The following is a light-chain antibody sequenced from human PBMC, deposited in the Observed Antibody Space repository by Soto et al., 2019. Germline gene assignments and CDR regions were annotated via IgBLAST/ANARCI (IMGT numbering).Light chain of an antibody. CDR2: GAS. Sequence: EIVMTQSPASLSVSPGDGATLSCRASQSVASNVAWYQQRPGQGPRLLIHGASTRAVGVPARFSGSGSGTDFTLTISSLQSEDFAVYYCQQYHNWPPQYTFGQGTKLQIE. J-gene: IGKJ2*01. V-gene: IGKV3-15*01. CDR1: QSVASN. CDR3: QQYHNWPPQYT.